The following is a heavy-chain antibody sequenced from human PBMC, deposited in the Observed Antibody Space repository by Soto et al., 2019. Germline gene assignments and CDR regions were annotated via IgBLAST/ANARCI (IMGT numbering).Heavy chain of an antibody. D-gene: IGHD2-2*01. J-gene: IGHJ4*02. CDR3: AREKHCTSASCYRGHFDY. CDR1: GFTFSSYA. Sequence: PGGSVRLSCATSGFTFSSYAMHWVRQAPGKGLEWVAAIWYDGSNKYYADSVTGRFTISKDNSEQTLYLQMNSLRAEETAVYYCAREKHCTSASCYRGHFDYWGQGALVTVS. V-gene: IGHV3-33*01. CDR2: IWYDGSNK.